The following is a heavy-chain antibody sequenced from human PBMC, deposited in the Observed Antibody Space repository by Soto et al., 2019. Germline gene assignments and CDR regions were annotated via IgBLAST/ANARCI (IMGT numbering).Heavy chain of an antibody. J-gene: IGHJ4*02. V-gene: IGHV4-38-2*01. CDR2: IYDSGST. D-gene: IGHD3-22*01. Sequence: SETLSLTCAVSGYSISSGYYWGWIRQPPGKGLEWIGKIYDSGSTYYHPSLRSRVTISVDTSKNQFSLKLSSVTAAHTAVYYCARGGLYYDSSGYDYWGQGTLVSVSS. CDR1: GYSISSGYY. CDR3: ARGGLYYDSSGYDY.